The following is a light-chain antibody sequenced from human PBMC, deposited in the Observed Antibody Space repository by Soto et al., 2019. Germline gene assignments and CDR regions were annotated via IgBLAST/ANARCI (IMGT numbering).Light chain of an antibody. CDR1: SSDVGGYNF. CDR3: SSYSGSDNFVV. Sequence: QSVLTQPPSASGSPGQSVTISCAGTSSDVGGYNFVSWYQQHPGKVPKLMIYEVIKRPSGVPDRFSGSKSGNTASLTVSGLHAEDEADYYCSSYSGSDNFVVFGGGTKVTVL. V-gene: IGLV2-8*01. J-gene: IGLJ2*01. CDR2: EVI.